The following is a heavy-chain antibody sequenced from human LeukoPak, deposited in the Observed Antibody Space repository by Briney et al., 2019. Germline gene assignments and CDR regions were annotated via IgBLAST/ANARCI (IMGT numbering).Heavy chain of an antibody. CDR3: AKDIHYDSIGFDY. CDR2: ISSSGSDT. V-gene: IGHV3-21*01. CDR1: GFTFSTYN. Sequence: GGSLRLPCAASGFTFSTYNMNWVRQAPGKGLEWVSSISSSGSDTYYADSVKGRFTVSRDNAKNSLHLQMNSLRAEDTAVYYCAKDIHYDSIGFDYWGQGTLVTVSS. J-gene: IGHJ4*02. D-gene: IGHD3-22*01.